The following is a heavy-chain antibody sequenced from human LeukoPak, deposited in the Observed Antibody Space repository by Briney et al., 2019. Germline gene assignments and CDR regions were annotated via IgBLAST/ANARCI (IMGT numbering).Heavy chain of an antibody. Sequence: GGSLRLSCAASGFTFSSYGMHRVRQAPGKGLEWVAVISYDGSNKYYADSVKGRFTISRDNSKNTLYLQMNSLRAEDTAVYYCAKGPYYYGSGRDIDYWGQGTLVTVFS. D-gene: IGHD3-10*01. V-gene: IGHV3-30*18. CDR2: ISYDGSNK. CDR3: AKGPYYYGSGRDIDY. CDR1: GFTFSSYG. J-gene: IGHJ4*02.